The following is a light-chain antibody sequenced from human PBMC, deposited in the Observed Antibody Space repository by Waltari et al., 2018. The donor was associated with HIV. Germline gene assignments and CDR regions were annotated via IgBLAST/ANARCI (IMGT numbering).Light chain of an antibody. CDR2: KAS. CDR3: QQYNIYPDYT. J-gene: IGKJ2*01. V-gene: IGKV1-5*03. CDR1: QSIGNW. Sequence: DIQMTQSPSTLSASVGDRVTITCRASQSIGNWLAWYQQKPGRSPRLLLYKASNLQSGVPSRFSGSGSETEFTLTISSLQPDDSATYFCQQYNIYPDYTLGQGTKLEIK.